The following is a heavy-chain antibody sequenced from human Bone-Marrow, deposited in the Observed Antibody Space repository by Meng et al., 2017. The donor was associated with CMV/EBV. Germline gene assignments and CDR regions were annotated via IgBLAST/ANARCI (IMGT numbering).Heavy chain of an antibody. V-gene: IGHV3-7*03. Sequence: GESLKISCAASGFTFSSYWMSWVRQAPGKGLEWVANIKQDGSEKYYVDSVKGRFTISRDNAKNSLYLQMNSLGAEDTALFYCARGLTSRGIPLNFAYWGQGTLVTVYS. CDR3: ARGLTSRGIPLNFAY. CDR1: GFTFSSYW. J-gene: IGHJ4*02. D-gene: IGHD3-16*01. CDR2: IKQDGSEK.